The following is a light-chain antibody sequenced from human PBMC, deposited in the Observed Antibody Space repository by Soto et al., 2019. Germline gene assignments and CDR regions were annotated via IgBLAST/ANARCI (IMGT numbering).Light chain of an antibody. Sequence: DIQMTQSPSSVSASVGDRVTITCRASQGISTWLAWFQQKPGEAPRLLIYTASTLLSGVPSRFSGSGSGTDFTLTISSLQPEDFATYYCQQGDSFPLTFGGGTKVEIK. V-gene: IGKV1-12*01. J-gene: IGKJ4*01. CDR1: QGISTW. CDR3: QQGDSFPLT. CDR2: TAS.